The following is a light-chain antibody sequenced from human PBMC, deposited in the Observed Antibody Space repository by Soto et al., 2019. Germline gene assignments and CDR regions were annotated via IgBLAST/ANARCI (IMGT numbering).Light chain of an antibody. CDR3: QQYDSYPRT. J-gene: IGKJ1*01. CDR1: QYIGSS. Sequence: AIRMTQSPSSLSASTGDSVTITCRASQYIGSSLAWYQQKPGKAPDLLIYGASTLHTGVPSRFSASESGTEFTLTISDLQSEDFASYYCQQYDSYPRTFGQGTKVEI. V-gene: IGKV1-8*01. CDR2: GAS.